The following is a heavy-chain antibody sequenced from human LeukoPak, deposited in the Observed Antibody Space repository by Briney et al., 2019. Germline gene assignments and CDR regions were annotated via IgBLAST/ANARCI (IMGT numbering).Heavy chain of an antibody. CDR2: IIPILGIA. Sequence: GASVKVSCKASGCTFSSYAISWVRQAPPQGLEWMGRIIPILGIANYARKFQGRVTTTADKSTSTAYMELSSLRSEDRAVYYCARSGSGWYRGSYYYYGMDVWGQGTTVTVSS. V-gene: IGHV1-69*04. CDR3: ARSGSGWYRGSYYYYGMDV. J-gene: IGHJ6*02. D-gene: IGHD6-19*01. CDR1: GCTFSSYA.